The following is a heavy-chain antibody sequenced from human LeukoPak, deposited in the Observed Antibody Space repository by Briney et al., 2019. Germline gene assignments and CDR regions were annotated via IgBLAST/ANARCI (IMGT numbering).Heavy chain of an antibody. D-gene: IGHD1-14*01. CDR2: MNPSSGYT. CDR3: ARISDHNWYFDL. V-gene: IGHV1-8*01. Sequence: ASVRVSCKASGYPFTTYDINWVRKATGQGLEGMGWMNPSSGYTGYSPKFQGRVTMTRNTSITTAYMELSSLRSEDTAVYYCARISDHNWYFDLWGRGTLVTVSS. CDR1: GYPFTTYD. J-gene: IGHJ2*01.